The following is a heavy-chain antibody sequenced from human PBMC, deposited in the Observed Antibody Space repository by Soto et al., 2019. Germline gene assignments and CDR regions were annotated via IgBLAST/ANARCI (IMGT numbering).Heavy chain of an antibody. CDR1: GFTFSSYA. V-gene: IGHV3-23*01. J-gene: IGHJ5*02. CDR3: AKGGDHGSGLFDT. Sequence: EVHLLESGGGLVQPGGSLRLSCAASGFTFSSYAMSWVRQAPGKGLEWVSAISGSGGSTYYADSVKGRFTISRDNSKNTVYQQRKRLRAEDTALYYCAKGGDHGSGLFDTWGQVPLVTLSS. D-gene: IGHD3-10*01. CDR2: ISGSGGST.